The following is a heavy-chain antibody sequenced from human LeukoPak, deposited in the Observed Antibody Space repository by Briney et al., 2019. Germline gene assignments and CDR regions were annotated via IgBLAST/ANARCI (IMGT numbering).Heavy chain of an antibody. J-gene: IGHJ4*02. Sequence: PGGSLRLSCAASGFAVSTNYMSWVRQAPGKGLEWVSVIYSGDNTYYSDSVKGRFTISRDNSKNTLYLQMNSLRAEDTAVYYCARDHGRGYCSSTSCYPGVGYWGQGTLVTVSS. CDR1: GFAVSTNY. D-gene: IGHD2-2*01. CDR2: IYSGDNT. CDR3: ARDHGRGYCSSTSCYPGVGY. V-gene: IGHV3-53*01.